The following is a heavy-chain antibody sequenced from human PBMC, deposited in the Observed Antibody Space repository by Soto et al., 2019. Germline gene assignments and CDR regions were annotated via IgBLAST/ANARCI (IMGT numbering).Heavy chain of an antibody. J-gene: IGHJ6*02. Sequence: PGGSLRLSCAASGFTFSSYGMYWVRQAPGKGLEWVAVISYDGSNKYYADSVKGRFTISRDNSNNALYLQMNSLTAEDTAVYYCANALVDRLLYRGMDVWGQGTTVTVSS. D-gene: IGHD2-21*02. CDR1: GFTFSSYG. V-gene: IGHV3-30*18. CDR2: ISYDGSNK. CDR3: ANALVDRLLYRGMDV.